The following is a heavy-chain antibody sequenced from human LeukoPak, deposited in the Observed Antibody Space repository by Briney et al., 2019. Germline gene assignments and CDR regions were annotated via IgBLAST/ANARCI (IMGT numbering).Heavy chain of an antibody. CDR3: AGYSGYDRHLGRFDP. J-gene: IGHJ5*02. Sequence: PSETLSLTCTVSGGSISSHYWSWIRQPPGKGLEWIGYIYYSGSTNYNPSLKSRVTISVDTSKNQFSLKLSSVTAADTAVYYCAGYSGYDRHLGRFDPWGQGTLVTVSS. CDR1: GGSISSHY. V-gene: IGHV4-59*11. D-gene: IGHD5-12*01. CDR2: IYYSGST.